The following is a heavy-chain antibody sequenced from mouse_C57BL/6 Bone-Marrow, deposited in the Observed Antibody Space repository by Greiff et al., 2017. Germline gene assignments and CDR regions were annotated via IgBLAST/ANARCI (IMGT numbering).Heavy chain of an antibody. Sequence: QVQLQQPGAELVKPGASVKLSCKASGYTFTSYWMHWVKQRPGQGLEWIGMIHPNSGSTNYNEKFKSKATLTVDKSSSTAYMQLSSLTSEDSAVYYCASPPGSSWGYFDVWGTGTTVTVSS. CDR1: GYTFTSYW. CDR2: IHPNSGST. CDR3: ASPPGSSWGYFDV. J-gene: IGHJ1*03. V-gene: IGHV1-64*01. D-gene: IGHD1-1*01.